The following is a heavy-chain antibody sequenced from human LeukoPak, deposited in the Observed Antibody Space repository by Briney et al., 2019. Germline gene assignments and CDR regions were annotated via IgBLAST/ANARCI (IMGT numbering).Heavy chain of an antibody. J-gene: IGHJ4*02. CDR1: GGSINSNNW. CDR2: IYHSGST. CDR3: ARARNEILAGYYSFDY. D-gene: IGHD3-9*01. V-gene: IGHV4-4*02. Sequence: SETLSLTCAVSGGSINSNNWWSWVRRPPGKGLEWIGEIYHSGSTNYNPSLKSRVTISGDKSKNQFSLKLTSVTAADTAIYYCARARNEILAGYYSFDYWGQGILVTVSS.